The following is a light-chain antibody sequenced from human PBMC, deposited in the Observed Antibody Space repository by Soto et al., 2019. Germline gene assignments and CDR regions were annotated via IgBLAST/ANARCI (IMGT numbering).Light chain of an antibody. CDR3: PQSYNTPQT. J-gene: IGKJ1*01. V-gene: IGKV1-39*01. CDR2: ATD. CDR1: QTITNY. Sequence: IRMTQSSSSLSASVEDRVTITCRASQTITNYLNWYQQQSGKAPKLLIYATDTLQSGVPSRFSGSGSGTDYTLTISSLQPEDFATYYCPQSYNTPQTSGQGTNVDI.